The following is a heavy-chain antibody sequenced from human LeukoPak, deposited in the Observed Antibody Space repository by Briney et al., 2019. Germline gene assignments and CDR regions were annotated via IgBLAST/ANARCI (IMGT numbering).Heavy chain of an antibody. CDR2: IYYSGST. V-gene: IGHV4-59*01. Sequence: SETLSLTCTVSGGSISSYYWSWIRQPPGKGLEWIGYIYYSGSTNYNPSLKSRVTISVDTSKNQFSLKLSSVTAADTAVYYCARGLMREYNSGWYMHYFDFWGQGTLVTVSS. J-gene: IGHJ4*02. CDR1: GGSISSYY. D-gene: IGHD6-13*01. CDR3: ARGLMREYNSGWYMHYFDF.